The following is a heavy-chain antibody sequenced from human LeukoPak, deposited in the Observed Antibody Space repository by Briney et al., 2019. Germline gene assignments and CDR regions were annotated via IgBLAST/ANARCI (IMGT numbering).Heavy chain of an antibody. CDR1: GYTFTGYY. Sequence: ASVKVSCKASGYTFTGYYMHWVRQAPGQGLEWMGWINPNSGGTNYAQKFQGRVTMTRDTSISTAYMELSRLRSDDTAVYYCARGLGDLGSTHDYWGQGTLVTVSS. V-gene: IGHV1-2*02. D-gene: IGHD3-16*01. CDR3: ARGLGDLGSTHDY. J-gene: IGHJ4*02. CDR2: INPNSGGT.